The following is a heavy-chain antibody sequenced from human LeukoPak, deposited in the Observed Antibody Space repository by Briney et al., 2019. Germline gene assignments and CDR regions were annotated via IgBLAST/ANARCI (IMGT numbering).Heavy chain of an antibody. J-gene: IGHJ4*02. V-gene: IGHV1-69*13. CDR2: IIPIFGTA. CDR1: GGTFSSYA. CDR3: ARGTYYDFWKXXYXDY. D-gene: IGHD3-3*01. Sequence: SVKVSCKASGGTFSSYAISWVRQAPGQGLEWMGGIIPIFGTANYAQKFQGRVTITADESTSTAYMELSSLRSEDTAVYYWARGTYYDFWKXXYXDYWGQXXLVXXSS.